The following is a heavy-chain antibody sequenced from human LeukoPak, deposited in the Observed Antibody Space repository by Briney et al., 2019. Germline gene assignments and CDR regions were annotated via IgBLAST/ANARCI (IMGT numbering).Heavy chain of an antibody. Sequence: GRPLRLSCAASGFTFSTYAMHWVRQAPGKGLERVAVISYDGSNRYADSVKGRFTISRDSSRHTVYLQMNSLRDEDTAVYYCARDQGYCTTTSCYSIGGYFDYWGQGTLVTVSS. CDR3: ARDQGYCTTTSCYSIGGYFDY. J-gene: IGHJ4*02. CDR2: ISYDGSNR. CDR1: GFTFSTYA. D-gene: IGHD2-2*01. V-gene: IGHV3-30-3*01.